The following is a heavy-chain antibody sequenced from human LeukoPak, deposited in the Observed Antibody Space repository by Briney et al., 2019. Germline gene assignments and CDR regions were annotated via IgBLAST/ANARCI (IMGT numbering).Heavy chain of an antibody. Sequence: GGSLRLSCAASGFTFSSYEMNWVRQAPGKGLEWVSYISSSGSTIYYADSVKGRFTISRDNAKNSLYLQMNSLRAEDTAVYYCAGRFLEWLLLTWGQGTMVTVSS. CDR3: AGRFLEWLLLT. J-gene: IGHJ3*01. D-gene: IGHD3-3*01. CDR2: ISSSGSTI. CDR1: GFTFSSYE. V-gene: IGHV3-48*03.